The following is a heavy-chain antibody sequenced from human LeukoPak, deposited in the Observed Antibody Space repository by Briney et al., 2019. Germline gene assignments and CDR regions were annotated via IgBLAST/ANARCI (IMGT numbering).Heavy chain of an antibody. D-gene: IGHD2-8*01. J-gene: IGHJ4*02. CDR3: ASVGGYCSNGVCYTGYFDD. CDR1: TGTNCSHY. Sequence: SETLSLTCTVSTGTNCSHYWSRIRQPPGKGLEWIGYIYYSGSTNYNPSLKSRVTILVDMSKNQFSLKLSSVTAADTAVYVCASVGGYCSNGVCYTGYFDDWGQGALVTVSS. CDR2: IYYSGST. V-gene: IGHV4-59*08.